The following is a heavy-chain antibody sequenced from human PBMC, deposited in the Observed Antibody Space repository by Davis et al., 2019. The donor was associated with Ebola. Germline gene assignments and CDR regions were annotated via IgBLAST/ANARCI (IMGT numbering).Heavy chain of an antibody. Sequence: GESLKISCAASGFTFSSYDMHWVRQATGKGLEWVSAIGTAGDTYYPGSVKGRFTISRENAKNSLYLQMNSLRAGDTAVYYCARGGFGDGYNLADYWGQGTLVTVSS. V-gene: IGHV3-13*01. J-gene: IGHJ4*02. CDR1: GFTFSSYD. CDR3: ARGGFGDGYNLADY. D-gene: IGHD5-24*01. CDR2: IGTAGDT.